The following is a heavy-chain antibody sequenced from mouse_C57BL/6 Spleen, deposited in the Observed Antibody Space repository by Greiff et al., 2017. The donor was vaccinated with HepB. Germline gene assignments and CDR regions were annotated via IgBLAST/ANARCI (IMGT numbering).Heavy chain of an antibody. CDR3: ARRRSNYVGYAMDY. CDR1: GYTFTDYN. V-gene: IGHV1-18*01. Sequence: VQLQQSGPELVKPGASVKIPCKASGYTFTDYNMDWVKQSHGKSLEWIGDINPNNGGTIYNQKFKGKATLTVDKSSSTAYMELRSLTSEDTAVYYCARRRSNYVGYAMDYWGQGTSVTVSS. J-gene: IGHJ4*01. CDR2: INPNNGGT. D-gene: IGHD2-5*01.